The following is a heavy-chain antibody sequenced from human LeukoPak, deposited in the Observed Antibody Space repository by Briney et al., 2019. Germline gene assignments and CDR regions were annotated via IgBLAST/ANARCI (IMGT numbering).Heavy chain of an antibody. V-gene: IGHV4-34*01. J-gene: IGHJ4*02. CDR3: ARGRGAVAGTDFDY. Sequence: SETLSLICAVYGGSFSGYYWSWIRQPPGKGLEWIGEINHSGSTNYNPSLKSRVTISVDTSKNQFSLKLSSVTAADTAVYYCARGRGAVAGTDFDYWGQGTLVTVSS. D-gene: IGHD6-19*01. CDR1: GGSFSGYY. CDR2: INHSGST.